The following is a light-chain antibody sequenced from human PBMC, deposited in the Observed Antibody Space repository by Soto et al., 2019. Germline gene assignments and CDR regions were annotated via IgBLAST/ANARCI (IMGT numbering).Light chain of an antibody. CDR3: QQRNYWPPGYT. CDR2: DAS. J-gene: IGKJ2*01. CDR1: QNIFSY. Sequence: EVVLTQSPATVSLSPGESATLSCRASQNIFSYLAWYQQKPGQAPRHLIYDASKRAAGIPARFSGSGSGTDFTLTISNLESEDFAVYYCQQRNYWPPGYTFGQGTKLEI. V-gene: IGKV3-11*01.